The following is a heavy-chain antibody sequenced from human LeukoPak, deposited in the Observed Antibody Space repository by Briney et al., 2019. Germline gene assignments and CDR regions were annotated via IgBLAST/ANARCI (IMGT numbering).Heavy chain of an antibody. CDR1: GGSFSGYY. J-gene: IGHJ5*02. Sequence: SETLSLTCAVSGGSFSGYYWSWIRQPPGKGLEWIGEINHSGSTNYNPSLKSRVTISVDTSKNQFSLKLSSVTAADTAVYYCGRGVRGYCSSNSWRTRNWFDPWGEGTLVTVSS. D-gene: IGHD2-2*01. CDR2: INHSGST. V-gene: IGHV4-34*01. CDR3: GRGVRGYCSSNSWRTRNWFDP.